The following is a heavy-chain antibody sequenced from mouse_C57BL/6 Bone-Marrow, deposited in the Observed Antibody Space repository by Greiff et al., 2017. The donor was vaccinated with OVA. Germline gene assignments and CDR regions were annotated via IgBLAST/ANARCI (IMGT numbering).Heavy chain of an antibody. V-gene: IGHV1-81*01. CDR1: GYTFTSYG. CDR3: ANYYSKRYFDV. J-gene: IGHJ1*03. D-gene: IGHD2-5*01. CDR2: IYPRSGNT. Sequence: VQLQESGAELARPGASVKLSCKASGYTFTSYGISWVKQRTGQGLEWIGEIYPRSGNTYYNEKFKGKATLTADKSSSTAYMELRSLTSEDSAVYFCANYYSKRYFDVWGTGTTVTVSS.